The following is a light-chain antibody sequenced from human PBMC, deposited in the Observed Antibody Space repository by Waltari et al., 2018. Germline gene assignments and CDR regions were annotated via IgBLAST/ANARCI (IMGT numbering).Light chain of an antibody. CDR3: YAAADNNLGV. Sequence: SFELTQTSSLSVSPGQTVRMTCSGDVLAKQYARWFKQKPGQAPVLIIYRDTERPSGIPERFSGSSSGTTVTLTIRGAQAEDEADYYCYAAADNNLGVFGGGTKVTVL. V-gene: IGLV3-27*01. CDR2: RDT. CDR1: VLAKQY. J-gene: IGLJ3*02.